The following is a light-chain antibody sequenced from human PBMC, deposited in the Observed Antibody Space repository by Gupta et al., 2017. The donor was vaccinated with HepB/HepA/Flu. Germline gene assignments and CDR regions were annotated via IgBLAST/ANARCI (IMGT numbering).Light chain of an antibody. CDR3: QQSYSTLPLT. CDR1: QSISSY. V-gene: IGKV1-39*01. J-gene: IGKJ4*01. CDR2: AAS. Sequence: DIQMTQSPSSLSAPVVDSVTITCRASQSISSYLNWYQQIPGKVPKLLISAASSLQSGVPSRFSGSGSGTDFTLTISSLQPEDFATYYCQQSYSTLPLTFGGGTKVEI.